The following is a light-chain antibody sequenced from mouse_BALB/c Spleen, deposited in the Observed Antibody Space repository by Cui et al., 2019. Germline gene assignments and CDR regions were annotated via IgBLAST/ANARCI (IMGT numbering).Light chain of an antibody. Sequence: IDLTQSPAIMHASPGEEVTITCSASSSVSYMHWFQQKPGTSPKLWIYSTSNLASGVPARFSGSGSGTSYSLTISRMEAEDAATYYCQQRSSYPLTFGAGTKLELK. CDR3: QQRSSYPLT. V-gene: IGKV4-57*01. CDR2: STS. J-gene: IGKJ5*01. CDR1: SSVSY.